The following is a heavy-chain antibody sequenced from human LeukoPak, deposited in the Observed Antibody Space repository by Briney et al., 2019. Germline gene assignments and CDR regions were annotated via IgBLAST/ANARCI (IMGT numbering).Heavy chain of an antibody. CDR2: ITGSGAYT. V-gene: IGHV3-23*01. D-gene: IGHD2-2*01. Sequence: GGSLRLSCAVSGFNFSDYAMTWVRQAPGKGLEWVSSITGSGAYTSHADSVKGRFTISRDNSKNTLYLQMNSLRAEDTAIYYCAKRAGSYCSSTTCFIDYWGQGTLVTVSS. J-gene: IGHJ4*02. CDR1: GFNFSDYA. CDR3: AKRAGSYCSSTTCFIDY.